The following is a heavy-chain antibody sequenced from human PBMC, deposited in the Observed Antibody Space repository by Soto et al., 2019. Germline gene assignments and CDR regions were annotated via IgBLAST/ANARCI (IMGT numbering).Heavy chain of an antibody. CDR1: GGTFSSYA. CDR3: ASPPSSNRYYYGMDV. Sequence: QVQLVQSGAEVKKPGSSVKVSCKASGGTFSSYAISWVRQAPGQGLEWMGGIIPIFGTANYAQKFQGRVTITADESTSTAYMELSSLRSEDTAVYSSASPPSSNRYYYGMDVWGQGTTVTVSS. D-gene: IGHD4-4*01. V-gene: IGHV1-69*12. CDR2: IIPIFGTA. J-gene: IGHJ6*02.